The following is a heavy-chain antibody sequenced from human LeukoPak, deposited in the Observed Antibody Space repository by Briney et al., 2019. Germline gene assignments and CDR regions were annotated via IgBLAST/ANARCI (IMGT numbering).Heavy chain of an antibody. J-gene: IGHJ4*02. Sequence: SETLSLTCAVYGGSFSGYYWSWIRQPPGKGLEWIGEINHSGSTNYNPSLKSRVTISVDTSKNQFSLKLSSVTAADTAVYYCARGGPLPIVVVPAAGGFDYWGQGTLVTVSS. V-gene: IGHV4-34*01. D-gene: IGHD2-2*01. CDR2: INHSGST. CDR1: GGSFSGYY. CDR3: ARGGPLPIVVVPAAGGFDY.